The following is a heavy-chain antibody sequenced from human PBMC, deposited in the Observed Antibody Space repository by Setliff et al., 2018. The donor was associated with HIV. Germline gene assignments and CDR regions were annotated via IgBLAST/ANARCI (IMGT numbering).Heavy chain of an antibody. D-gene: IGHD1-26*01. Sequence: GGSLSLSCAASGFTFSSYWMSWVRQAPGKGLEWVANIKQDGSEKYYVDSVKGRFTISRDNAKNSLYLQMNSLRAEDTAVYDCARDWATGVVGATTSAFDIWGQGTRVTVSS. V-gene: IGHV3-7*03. J-gene: IGHJ3*02. CDR2: IKQDGSEK. CDR1: GFTFSSYW. CDR3: ARDWATGVVGATTSAFDI.